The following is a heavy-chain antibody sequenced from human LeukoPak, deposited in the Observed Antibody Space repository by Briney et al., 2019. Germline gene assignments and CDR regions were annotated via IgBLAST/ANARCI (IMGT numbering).Heavy chain of an antibody. V-gene: IGHV3-9*01. CDR3: AKGVAVHCSGGSCYSEGWFDP. CDR1: GFTFDDYA. Sequence: GGSLRLSCAASGFTFDDYAMHWVRQAPGKGLEWASGISWNSGSIGYADSVKGRFTISRDNAKNSLYLQMNSLRAEDTALYYCAKGVAVHCSGGSCYSEGWFDPWGQGTLVTVSS. J-gene: IGHJ5*02. D-gene: IGHD2-15*01. CDR2: ISWNSGSI.